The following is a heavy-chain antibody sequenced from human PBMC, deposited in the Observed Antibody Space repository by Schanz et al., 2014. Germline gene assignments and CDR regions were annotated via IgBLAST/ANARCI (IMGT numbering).Heavy chain of an antibody. CDR2: MYSSGST. CDR3: ARLRGGGVIITT. D-gene: IGHD3-10*01. V-gene: IGHV4-39*01. J-gene: IGHJ5*02. Sequence: QVQLQESGPGLVKASETLSLTCSVSGGSINSGGYRWGWIRQPPGKGLEWIGTMYSSGSTYYNPSHKSGVTIPADTSRNLSSLKVFSVPAADTALYYCARLRGGGVIITTWGQGTLVTVSS. CDR1: GGSINSGGYR.